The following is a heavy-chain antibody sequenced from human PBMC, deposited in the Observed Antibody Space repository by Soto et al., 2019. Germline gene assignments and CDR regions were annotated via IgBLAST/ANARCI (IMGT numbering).Heavy chain of an antibody. CDR2: IYYSGST. CDR1: GGSIISSSYY. Sequence: PSETLSLTCTVSGGSIISSSYYWVLIRQPPGKGLEWIGSIYYSGSTYYNPSLKSRVTISVDTSKNQFSLKLSSVTAADTAVYYCARHIVVVVAATPAKNWFDPWGQGTLVTVS. V-gene: IGHV4-39*01. D-gene: IGHD2-15*01. J-gene: IGHJ5*02. CDR3: ARHIVVVVAATPAKNWFDP.